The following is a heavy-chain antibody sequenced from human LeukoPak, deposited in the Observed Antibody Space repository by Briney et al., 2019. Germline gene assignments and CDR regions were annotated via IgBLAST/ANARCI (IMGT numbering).Heavy chain of an antibody. J-gene: IGHJ6*03. V-gene: IGHV3-21*01. CDR1: GFTVSSNE. Sequence: GGSLRLSCAASGFTVSSNEMNWVRHAPGKGLEWVSSITSSSSYIFYADSVKGRFTISRDNAKNSLYLQMNSLRAEDTAVYYCARDPYSGGYSSYYYYYMDVWGKGTTVTVSS. D-gene: IGHD1-26*01. CDR3: ARDPYSGGYSSYYYYYMDV. CDR2: ITSSSSYI.